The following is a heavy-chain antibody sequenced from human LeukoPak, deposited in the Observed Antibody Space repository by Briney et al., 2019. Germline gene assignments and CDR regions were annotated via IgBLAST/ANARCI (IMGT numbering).Heavy chain of an antibody. CDR3: ARSAYGDPHFDY. Sequence: PSETLSLTCTVSGGSIKSHFWSWIRQPPGKGLEWIGYIYYSGSTNYNPSLKSRVTISVDTSKNQFSLKLSSVTAADTAVYYCARSAYGDPHFDYWGQGTLVTVSS. CDR2: IYYSGST. V-gene: IGHV4-59*11. J-gene: IGHJ4*02. D-gene: IGHD4-17*01. CDR1: GGSIKSHF.